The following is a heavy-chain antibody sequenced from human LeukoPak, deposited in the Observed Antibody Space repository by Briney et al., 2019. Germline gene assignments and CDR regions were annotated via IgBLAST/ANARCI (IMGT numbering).Heavy chain of an antibody. Sequence: GASVKVSCKVSGYTLTELSMHWVRQAPGKGLEWMGGFDPVDGETIYAQKFQGRVTMTEDTSTDTAYMELSSLRSEDTAVYYCAALGMVRGVIKNWFDPWGQGTLVTVSS. J-gene: IGHJ5*02. CDR1: GYTLTELS. D-gene: IGHD3-10*01. CDR3: AALGMVRGVIKNWFDP. V-gene: IGHV1-24*01. CDR2: FDPVDGET.